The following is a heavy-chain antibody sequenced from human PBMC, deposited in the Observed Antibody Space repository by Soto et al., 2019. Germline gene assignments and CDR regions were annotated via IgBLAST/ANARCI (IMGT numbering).Heavy chain of an antibody. D-gene: IGHD3-9*01. CDR3: ATGPTGCDY. J-gene: IGHJ4*02. Sequence: ASVKVSCKASGYSFIGYYMNLVRQAPGQGFEWMGWINPNNGDTNYTQKFQGRVTMTRDTSISTAYMELTRLRSDDTAVYYCATGPTGCDYWGEGSLVTVSS. V-gene: IGHV1-2*02. CDR1: GYSFIGYY. CDR2: INPNNGDT.